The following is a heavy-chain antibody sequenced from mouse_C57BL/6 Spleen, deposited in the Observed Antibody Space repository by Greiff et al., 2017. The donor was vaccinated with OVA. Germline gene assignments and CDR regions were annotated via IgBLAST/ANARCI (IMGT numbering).Heavy chain of an antibody. V-gene: IGHV1-53*01. CDR1: GYTFTSYW. CDR3: ARGWLVWYFDV. Sequence: QVQLQQPGTDLVKPGASVKLSCKASGYTFTSYWMHWVKQRPGQGLAWIGNINPSNGGTNYNEKFKSKATLTVDKSSSTAYMQLSSLTSEDSAVYYCARGWLVWYFDVWGTGTTVTVSS. D-gene: IGHD2-3*01. J-gene: IGHJ1*03. CDR2: INPSNGGT.